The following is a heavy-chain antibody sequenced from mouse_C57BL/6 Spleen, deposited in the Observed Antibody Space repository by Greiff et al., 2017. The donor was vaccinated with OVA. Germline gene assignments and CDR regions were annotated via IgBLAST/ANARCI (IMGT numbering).Heavy chain of an antibody. Sequence: EVQLQESGPELVKPGASVKMSCKASGYTFTDYNMHWVKQSHGKSLEWIGYINPNNGGTSYNQKFKGKATLTVNKSSSTAYMELRSLTSEDSAVYYCARGPRWGYFDYWGQGTTLTVSS. V-gene: IGHV1-22*01. CDR3: ARGPRWGYFDY. D-gene: IGHD2-3*01. J-gene: IGHJ2*01. CDR1: GYTFTDYN. CDR2: INPNNGGT.